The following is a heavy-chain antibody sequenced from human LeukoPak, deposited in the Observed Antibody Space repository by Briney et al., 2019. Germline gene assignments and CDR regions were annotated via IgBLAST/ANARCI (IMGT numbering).Heavy chain of an antibody. CDR3: ARPVAGGYWSFGY. CDR1: GDSITSGSSS. Sequence: SETLSLTCAVSGDSITSGSSSWTWIRQPPGKGLEWIGMSHSGSTYYNPSLKSRVTISADRSKNQFSLKLTSVIAADTAVYYCARPVAGGYWSFGYWGQGVLVTVST. V-gene: IGHV4-30-2*01. CDR2: MSHSGST. D-gene: IGHD1-1*01. J-gene: IGHJ4*02.